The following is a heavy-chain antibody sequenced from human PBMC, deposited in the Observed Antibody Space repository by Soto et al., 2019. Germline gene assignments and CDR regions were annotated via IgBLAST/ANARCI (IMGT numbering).Heavy chain of an antibody. V-gene: IGHV4-39*01. Sequence: QLQLQESGPGPVKPSETLSLTCTVSGGSISDGLYYWGWIRQPPGKELEWIGSVYYTGRTFYNPSLKSRVTIPSDTSQNQFSLRLTSVTAADMAVYFCARHQVNVNAIHFDSWGQGTLVTVSS. D-gene: IGHD3-22*01. CDR1: GGSISDGLYY. J-gene: IGHJ4*02. CDR3: ARHQVNVNAIHFDS. CDR2: VYYTGRT.